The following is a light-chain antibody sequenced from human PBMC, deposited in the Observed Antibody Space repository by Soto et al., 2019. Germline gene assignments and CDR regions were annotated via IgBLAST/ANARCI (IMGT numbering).Light chain of an antibody. CDR1: QSVNSN. Sequence: ETVMTQSPATLSVSPGERATLSWRASQSVNSNLAWYQQKLGQAPRVLIYGASTRATGIPARLSGSASGTEFTLTISRMEPADFAVYYCQYYGTSSTFGQGTKVDIK. V-gene: IGKV3-15*01. CDR3: QYYGTSST. CDR2: GAS. J-gene: IGKJ1*01.